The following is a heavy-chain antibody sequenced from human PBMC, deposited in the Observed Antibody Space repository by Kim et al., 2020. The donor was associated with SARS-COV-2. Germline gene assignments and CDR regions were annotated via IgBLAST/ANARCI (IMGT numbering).Heavy chain of an antibody. V-gene: IGHV4-34*01. CDR3: ARGRYLGYYYDSSGYYYFDY. D-gene: IGHD3-22*01. CDR1: GGSFSGYY. J-gene: IGHJ4*02. CDR2: INHSGST. Sequence: SETLSLTCAVYGGSFSGYYWSWIRQPPGKGLEWIGEINHSGSTNYNPSLKSRVTISVDTSKNQFSLKLSSVTAADTAVYYCARGRYLGYYYDSSGYYYFDYWGQGTLVTVSS.